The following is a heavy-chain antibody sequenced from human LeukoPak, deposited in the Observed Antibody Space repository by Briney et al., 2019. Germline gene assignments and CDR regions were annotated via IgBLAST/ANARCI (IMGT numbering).Heavy chain of an antibody. V-gene: IGHV3-7*01. CDR1: GFTFSSYW. D-gene: IGHD6-13*01. CDR3: AKDKWPYSTRYSSWDY. Sequence: GGSLRLSCAASGFTFSSYWMSWVRQAPGKGLEWVANLKQDGSEKYSVDSVKGRFTISRDNAKNSLYLQMNSLRAEDTAVYYCAKDKWPYSTRYSSWDYWGQGTLVTVSS. J-gene: IGHJ4*02. CDR2: LKQDGSEK.